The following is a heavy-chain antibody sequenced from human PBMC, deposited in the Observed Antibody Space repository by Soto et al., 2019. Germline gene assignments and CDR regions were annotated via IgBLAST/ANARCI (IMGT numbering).Heavy chain of an antibody. D-gene: IGHD3-3*01. CDR1: GFTFSRYG. Sequence: QVQLVESGGGVVQPGRSLRLSCAASGFTFSRYGMHWVRQGPGKGLEWVAVVSYDGDNKSYADSVKGRFTISRDNSKSTLYLQMSSLRAEDTAVYYCAKGWRSGWNGMDVWGQGTTVTVSS. CDR2: VSYDGDNK. V-gene: IGHV3-30*18. J-gene: IGHJ6*02. CDR3: AKGWRSGWNGMDV.